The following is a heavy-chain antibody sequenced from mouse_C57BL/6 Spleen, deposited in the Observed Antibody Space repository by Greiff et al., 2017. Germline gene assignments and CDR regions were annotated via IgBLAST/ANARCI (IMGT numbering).Heavy chain of an antibody. CDR1: GFSFNTYA. Sequence: EVQPQESGGGSVQPKGSLKLSCAASGFSFNTYAMNWVRQAPGKGLEWVARIRSKSNNYATYYADSVKDRFTISRDDSESMLYLQMNNLKTEDTAMYYCVRQEWDNAMDYWGQGTSVTVAS. CDR3: VRQEWDNAMDY. D-gene: IGHD3-3*01. CDR2: IRSKSNNYAT. J-gene: IGHJ4*01. V-gene: IGHV10-1*01.